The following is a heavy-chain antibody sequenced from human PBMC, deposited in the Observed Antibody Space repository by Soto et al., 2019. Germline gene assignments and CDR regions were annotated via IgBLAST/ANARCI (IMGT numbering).Heavy chain of an antibody. CDR2: IGPESGAT. CDR1: GYTFTGHY. Sequence: ASVKVSCKASGYTFTGHYIHWVRQAPGQGPEWMGEIGPESGATNYAQKIQGRVTMTRDTSIITVYMELKTLSADDTAVYYCGRGRRGQIGFVHWGQGTPVTVSS. CDR3: GRGRRGQIGFVH. V-gene: IGHV1-2*02. J-gene: IGHJ4*02.